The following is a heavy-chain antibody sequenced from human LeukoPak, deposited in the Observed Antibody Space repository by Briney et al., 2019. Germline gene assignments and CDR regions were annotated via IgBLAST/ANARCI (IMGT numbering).Heavy chain of an antibody. CDR1: GFTFSSYW. D-gene: IGHD6-19*01. Sequence: PGGSLRLSCAASGFTFSSYWMHWVRHTPGKGLIYISRINNDGSSANYADSVRGRFTISRDNAENTLYLQMNSLRAEDTAVYYCARPVADTCAPLDYWGQGTLVTVSS. J-gene: IGHJ4*02. V-gene: IGHV3-74*01. CDR2: INNDGSSA. CDR3: ARPVADTCAPLDY.